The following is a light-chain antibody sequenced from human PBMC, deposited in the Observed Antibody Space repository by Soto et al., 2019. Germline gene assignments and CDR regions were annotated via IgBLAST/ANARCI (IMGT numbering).Light chain of an antibody. J-gene: IGLJ1*01. V-gene: IGLV1-44*01. CDR3: ATWDGGLSGPFV. CDR2: TTN. Sequence: QSVLTQPPSASGTPGQGVTISCSGSNSNIGSDIVNCYQLLPGAAPEVLINTTNQRPSGVPERFSGSKSGTSASLAISGLQSEDEANSSCATWDGGLSGPFVFXTGTKVTVL. CDR1: NSNIGSDI.